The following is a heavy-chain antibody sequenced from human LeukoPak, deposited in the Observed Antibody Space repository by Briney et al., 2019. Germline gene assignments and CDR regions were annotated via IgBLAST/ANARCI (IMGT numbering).Heavy chain of an antibody. CDR1: GFTFSSYW. CDR2: IKQDGSEK. D-gene: IGHD4-17*01. J-gene: IGHJ3*02. Sequence: PGGSLRLSCAASGFTFSSYWMSWVRQAPGKGLEWVANIKQDGSEKYYVDSVKGRFTISRENAKNSLYLQMNSLRAEDTAVYYCARDTVTPRDAFDIWGQGTMVTVSS. V-gene: IGHV3-7*01. CDR3: ARDTVTPRDAFDI.